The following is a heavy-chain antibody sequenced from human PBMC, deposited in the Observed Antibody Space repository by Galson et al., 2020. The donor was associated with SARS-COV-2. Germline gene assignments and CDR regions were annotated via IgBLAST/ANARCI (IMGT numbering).Heavy chain of an antibody. D-gene: IGHD1-26*01. J-gene: IGHJ4*02. CDR3: AKELKEGATDY. CDR2: IWYDGSNK. CDR1: GFSFSNYA. V-gene: IGHV3-33*06. Sequence: GGSLRLSCAASGFSFSNYAMHWVRQAPGKGLEWVVVIWYDGSNKHYADSVKGRFTISRDNSKNTLYLQMNSLRVEDTATYYCAKELKEGATDYWGQGTLVTVSS.